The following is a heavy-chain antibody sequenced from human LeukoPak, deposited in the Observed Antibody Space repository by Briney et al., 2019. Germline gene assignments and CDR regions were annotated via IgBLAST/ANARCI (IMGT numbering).Heavy chain of an antibody. V-gene: IGHV4-59*08. Sequence: SETLSLTCTVSGGSISSYYWSWIRQPPGKGLEWIGHIYYSGSTNYNPSLKSRVSISVDTSKSQFSLKLSSVTAADTAVYFCARFGQYYSDSSGYYYGPSFDIWGQGTKVIVSS. CDR3: ARFGQYYSDSSGYYYGPSFDI. CDR2: IYYSGST. D-gene: IGHD3-22*01. CDR1: GGSISSYY. J-gene: IGHJ3*02.